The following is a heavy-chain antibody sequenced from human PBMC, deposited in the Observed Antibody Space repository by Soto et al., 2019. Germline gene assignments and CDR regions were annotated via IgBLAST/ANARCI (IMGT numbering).Heavy chain of an antibody. V-gene: IGHV4-34*02. CDR3: ARAPRDLLAEGPLFLDDYFGLDV. D-gene: IGHD3-3*01. CDR1: GGSFSDAY. Sequence: QVHLQQWGAGLLKPSGTLSLTCAVSGGSFSDAYWSWVRQSPGRGLEWIGEVFHAGNTNYNPSLKKRVTPSADTAKSEFYRLLTALPAAGSAVYYCARAPRDLLAEGPLFLDDYFGLDVWGQGTRVVVSS. CDR2: VFHAGNT. J-gene: IGHJ6*02.